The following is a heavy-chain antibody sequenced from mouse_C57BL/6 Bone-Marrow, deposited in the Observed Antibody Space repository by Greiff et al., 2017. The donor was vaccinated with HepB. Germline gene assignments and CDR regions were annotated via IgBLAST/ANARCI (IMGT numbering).Heavy chain of an antibody. CDR2: IYPGRGST. Sequence: LQQPGAELVKPGASVKMSCKASGYTFTRYWITWVKQRPGQGLEWIGDIYPGRGSTNYDEKFKSKSTLTVDTSSSTAYMQLSSLTSEDSAVYYCAREAYDDGSSYLRNYFDYWGQGTTRTDSS. J-gene: IGHJ2*01. CDR1: GYTFTRYW. D-gene: IGHD1-1*01. V-gene: IGHV1-55*01. CDR3: AREAYDDGSSYLRNYFDY.